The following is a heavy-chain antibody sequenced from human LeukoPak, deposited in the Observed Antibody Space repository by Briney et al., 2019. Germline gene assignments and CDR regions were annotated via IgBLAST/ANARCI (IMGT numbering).Heavy chain of an antibody. D-gene: IGHD3-22*01. CDR1: GGTFSSYA. CDR3: ARDPGTVGYYYDRSGYYDY. J-gene: IGHJ4*02. CDR2: IIPILDIA. V-gene: IGHV1-69*04. Sequence: ASVKVSCKASGGTFSSYAISWVRQAPGQGLEWMGRIIPILDIANYAQKFQGGVTITADKSTSTAYMELSSLRSEDTAVYYCARDPGTVGYYYDRSGYYDYWGQGTLVTVSS.